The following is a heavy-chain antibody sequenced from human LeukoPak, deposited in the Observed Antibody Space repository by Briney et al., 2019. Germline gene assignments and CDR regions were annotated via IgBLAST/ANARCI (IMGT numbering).Heavy chain of an antibody. J-gene: IGHJ3*02. CDR3: ARERSGGDLYDAFDI. CDR2: ISAYNGNT. Sequence: GASVKVSCKASGYTFTSYGISWVRQAPGQGLEWMGWISAYNGNTNYAQKLQGRVTMTTDTSTSTAYMELRSLRSDDTAVYYCARERSGGDLYDAFDIWGQGTMVTVSS. V-gene: IGHV1-18*01. D-gene: IGHD3-10*01. CDR1: GYTFTSYG.